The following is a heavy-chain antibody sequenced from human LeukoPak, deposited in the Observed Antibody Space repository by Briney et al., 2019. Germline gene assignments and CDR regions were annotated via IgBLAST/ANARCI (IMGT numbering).Heavy chain of an antibody. V-gene: IGHV4-30-4*08. CDR1: GGSISSGDYY. D-gene: IGHD1-26*01. Sequence: SQTLSLTCTVSGGSISSGDYYWSWIRQPPGKGLEWIGYIYYSGSTYYNPSLKSRVTISVDTSKNQFSLKLSSVTAADTAVYHCARVRVGAHWFDPWGQGTLVTVSS. CDR3: ARVRVGAHWFDP. CDR2: IYYSGST. J-gene: IGHJ5*02.